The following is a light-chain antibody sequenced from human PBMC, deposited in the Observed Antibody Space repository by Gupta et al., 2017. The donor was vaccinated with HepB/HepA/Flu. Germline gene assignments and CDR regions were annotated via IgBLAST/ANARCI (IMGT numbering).Light chain of an antibody. V-gene: IGLV2-11*01. CDR1: SSDVGGYNY. CDR3: CSYAGSYTFYV. Sequence: QSALTQPRSVSGSPGQSVNISCTGTSSDVGGYNYVSWYQQHPGKAPKLMIYDVSKRPSGVPDRFSGSKSGTTASLTISGLQAVDEADYYCCSYAGSYTFYVFGTGTKVTVL. J-gene: IGLJ1*01. CDR2: DVS.